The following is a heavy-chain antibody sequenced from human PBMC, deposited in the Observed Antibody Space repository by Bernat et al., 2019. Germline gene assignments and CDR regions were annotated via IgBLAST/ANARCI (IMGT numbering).Heavy chain of an antibody. CDR2: ISYDGSNK. V-gene: IGHV3-30-3*01. D-gene: IGHD2-2*02. J-gene: IGHJ4*02. CDR3: ARDMRVVVVVPAAIDY. CDR1: GFTFSSYA. Sequence: QVQLVESGGGVVQPGRSLRLSCAASGFTFSSYAMHWVRQAPGKGLEWVAVISYDGSNKYYADSVKGRFTISRDNSKNTLYLQMNSLRAEDTAVYYCARDMRVVVVVPAAIDYWGQGTLVTVSS.